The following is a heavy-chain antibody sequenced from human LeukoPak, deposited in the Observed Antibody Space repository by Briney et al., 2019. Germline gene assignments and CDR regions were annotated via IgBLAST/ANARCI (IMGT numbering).Heavy chain of an antibody. J-gene: IGHJ4*02. CDR3: RIAAAGTEVDY. D-gene: IGHD6-13*01. CDR2: ISSSGSTI. CDR1: GFTFSSYE. Sequence: GGSLRLSCAASGFTFSSYEMNWVRQAPGKGLEWVSYISSSGSTIYYADSVKGRFTISRDNAKNSLYLQMNSLRAEDTAVYYCRIAAAGTEVDYWGQGTLVTVSS. V-gene: IGHV3-48*03.